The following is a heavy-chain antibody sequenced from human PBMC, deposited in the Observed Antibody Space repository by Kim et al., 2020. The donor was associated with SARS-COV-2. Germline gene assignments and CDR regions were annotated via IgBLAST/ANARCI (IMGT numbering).Heavy chain of an antibody. J-gene: IGHJ4*02. D-gene: IGHD3-10*01. V-gene: IGHV4-59*08. Sequence: NSRVTISVDTSKNQFSLKLSSVTAADTAMYYCARHGDTRRSYTGRFGLDYWGQGTLVTVSS. CDR3: ARHGDTRRSYTGRFGLDY.